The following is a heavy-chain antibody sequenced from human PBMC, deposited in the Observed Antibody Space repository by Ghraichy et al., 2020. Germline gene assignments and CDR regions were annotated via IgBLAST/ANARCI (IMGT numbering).Heavy chain of an antibody. D-gene: IGHD5-18*01. CDR1: GFTFSSYA. CDR3: AKEGGDSYDYYYYGMDV. V-gene: IGHV3-23*01. CDR2: ISGSGGST. J-gene: IGHJ6*02. Sequence: GFLNISCAASGFTFSSYAMSWVRQAPGKGLEWVSAISGSGGSTYYADSVKGRFTISRDNSKNTLYLQMNSLRAEDTAVYYCAKEGGDSYDYYYYGMDVWGQGTTVTVSS.